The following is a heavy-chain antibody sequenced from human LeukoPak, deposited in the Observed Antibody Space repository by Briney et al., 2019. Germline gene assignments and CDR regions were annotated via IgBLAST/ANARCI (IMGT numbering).Heavy chain of an antibody. CDR3: ARHVASYDFDL. V-gene: IGHV4-39*01. CDR2: IYNSGST. J-gene: IGHJ5*02. CDR1: GGSISNDNYY. Sequence: PSETLSLTCSVSGGSISNDNYYWGWIRQPPGKGLEWIGSIYNSGSTYYNPSLKSRVTASVDRPKDHFSLKLNSVTAADTAVYYCARHVASYDFDLWGQGILVTVSS. D-gene: IGHD3-3*01.